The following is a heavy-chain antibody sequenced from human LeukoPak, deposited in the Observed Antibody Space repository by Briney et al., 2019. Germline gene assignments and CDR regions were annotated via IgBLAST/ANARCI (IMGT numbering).Heavy chain of an antibody. V-gene: IGHV4-39*01. Sequence: SETLSLTCTVSGGSISSGSYYWGWIRQPPGKGLEWIGRIYYSGSTYYNPSLKSRVTISVDTSKNQFSLKLSSVTAADTAVYYCARQPYSSSTPFDYWGQGTLVTVSS. CDR3: ARQPYSSSTPFDY. CDR1: GGSISSGSYY. D-gene: IGHD6-6*01. J-gene: IGHJ4*02. CDR2: IYYSGST.